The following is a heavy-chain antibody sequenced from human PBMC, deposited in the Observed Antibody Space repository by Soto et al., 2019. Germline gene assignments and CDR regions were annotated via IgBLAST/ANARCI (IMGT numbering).Heavy chain of an antibody. CDR1: GFTFSNAW. J-gene: IGHJ6*02. Sequence: EVQLVESGGGLVKPGGSLRLSCAASGFTFSNAWMSWVRQAPGKGLEWVGRIKSKTDGGTTDYAAPVKGRFTISRDDSKNTLYLQMNSLKTEDTAVYYCTTDLRGYYGSGSYFPNYYYYGMDVWGQGTTVTVSS. CDR2: IKSKTDGGTT. CDR3: TTDLRGYYGSGSYFPNYYYYGMDV. V-gene: IGHV3-15*01. D-gene: IGHD3-10*01.